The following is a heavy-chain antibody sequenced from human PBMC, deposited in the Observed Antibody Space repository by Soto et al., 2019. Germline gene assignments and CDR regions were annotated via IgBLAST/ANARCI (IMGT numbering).Heavy chain of an antibody. J-gene: IGHJ4*02. Sequence: GESLKISCKGSGYSFTSYWIGWVRQMPGKGLEWMGIIYPGDSDTRYSPSLQGQVTISAYKSISTAYLQWSSLKASDTAMYYCARRQNYDSSGYLAFDYVGQGTLVTVSS. CDR1: GYSFTSYW. CDR3: ARRQNYDSSGYLAFDY. CDR2: IYPGDSDT. V-gene: IGHV5-51*01. D-gene: IGHD3-22*01.